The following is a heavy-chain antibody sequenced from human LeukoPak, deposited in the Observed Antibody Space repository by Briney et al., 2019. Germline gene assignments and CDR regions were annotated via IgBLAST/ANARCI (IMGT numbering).Heavy chain of an antibody. V-gene: IGHV4-38-2*01. Sequence: PSETLSLTCAVSGYSISSGYYWGWIRQPPGKGLEWIGSIYHSGSTYYNPSLKSRVTISVDTSKNQFSLKLSSVTAADTAVYYCARQTAAGAWYNWNYEDWFDPWGQGTLVTVSS. D-gene: IGHD1-7*01. CDR3: ARQTAAGAWYNWNYEDWFDP. CDR1: GYSISSGYY. CDR2: IYHSGST. J-gene: IGHJ5*02.